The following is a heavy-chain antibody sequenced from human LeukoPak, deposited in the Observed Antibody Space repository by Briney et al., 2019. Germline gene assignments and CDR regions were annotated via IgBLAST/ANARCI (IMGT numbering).Heavy chain of an antibody. Sequence: GGSLRLSCAASGFTFSSYWMYWVRQAPGKGLVWVSRINGDGSSTSYADSVKGRFTTSRDNAKNTLYLQMNSLRAEDTAVYYCAMAGYCTNGVCYSSNYYMDVWGKGTTVTVSS. V-gene: IGHV3-74*01. CDR2: INGDGSST. J-gene: IGHJ6*03. D-gene: IGHD2-8*01. CDR3: AMAGYCTNGVCYSSNYYMDV. CDR1: GFTFSSYW.